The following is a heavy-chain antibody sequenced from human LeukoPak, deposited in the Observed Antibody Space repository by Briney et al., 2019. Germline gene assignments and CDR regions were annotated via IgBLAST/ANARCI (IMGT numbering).Heavy chain of an antibody. CDR1: GGSISSYY. Sequence: PSETLSLTCTVSGGSISSYYWSWIRQPPGKGLEWLGYIYYSGSTNYNPSLKSRVTISVDTSKNQFSLKLSSVTAADPAVYYCASGQSLRGAAVAANPPHFHHWGQGPLVPVSS. CDR2: IYYSGST. CDR3: ASGQSLRGAAVAANPPHFHH. J-gene: IGHJ1*01. D-gene: IGHD6-19*01. V-gene: IGHV4-59*01.